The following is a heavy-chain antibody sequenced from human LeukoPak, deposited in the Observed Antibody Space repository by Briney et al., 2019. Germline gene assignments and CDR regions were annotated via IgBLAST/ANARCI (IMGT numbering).Heavy chain of an antibody. CDR1: GNSFTNYW. J-gene: IGHJ3*02. Sequence: GESLKISCKGSGNSFTNYWIGWVRQMPGKGLEWMGIIYPGDSDTRYSPSFQGQVTISADKSITTAYVQWSSLKASDTAMYYCMGTAGAFDIWGQGTMVTVSS. CDR2: IYPGDSDT. CDR3: MGTAGAFDI. V-gene: IGHV5-51*01. D-gene: IGHD1-1*01.